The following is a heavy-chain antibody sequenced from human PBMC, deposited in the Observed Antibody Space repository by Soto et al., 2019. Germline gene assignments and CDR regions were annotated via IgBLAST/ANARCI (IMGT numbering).Heavy chain of an antibody. J-gene: IGHJ5*02. Sequence: QVQLVQSGAEVKKPGASVKVSCKSSGYIFTSYGISWVRQAPGQGLEWMGWISSYNGNTNYAQKVQDRVTMTKDTSTTTPYMELRSLTSDDTAVYYCARGPRYCSSTSCFSGVTWFDPWGQGTLVTVST. D-gene: IGHD2-2*01. CDR2: ISSYNGNT. CDR3: ARGPRYCSSTSCFSGVTWFDP. CDR1: GYIFTSYG. V-gene: IGHV1-18*04.